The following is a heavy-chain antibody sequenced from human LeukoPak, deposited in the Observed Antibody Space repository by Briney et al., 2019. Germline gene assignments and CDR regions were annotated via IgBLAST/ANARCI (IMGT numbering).Heavy chain of an antibody. V-gene: IGHV3-48*02. CDR2: ISSSSSTI. J-gene: IGHJ4*02. Sequence: GGSLRLSCAASGFTFSSYSMNWVRQAPGKGLEWVSYISSSSSTIYYADSVKGRFTISRDNAKNSLYLQMNSLRDEDTAVYYCARAEYCHDSSGSFDYWGQGTLVTVSS. CDR1: GFTFSSYS. D-gene: IGHD3-22*01. CDR3: ARAEYCHDSSGSFDY.